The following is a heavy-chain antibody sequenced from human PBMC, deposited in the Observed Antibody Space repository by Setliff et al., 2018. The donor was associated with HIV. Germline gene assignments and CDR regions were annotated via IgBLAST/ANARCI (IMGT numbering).Heavy chain of an antibody. J-gene: IGHJ4*02. CDR3: ARHKGDDYGDYEYYVDY. Sequence: PGESLKISCKGSGYSFTSYWIGGVRQMPGKGLEWMGIIYPGDSDTRYSPSFQGQVTISADKSISTAYLQWSSLKASDTAMYYCARHKGDDYGDYEYYVDYWGQGTLVTVSP. V-gene: IGHV5-51*01. CDR1: GYSFTSYW. D-gene: IGHD4-17*01. CDR2: IYPGDSDT.